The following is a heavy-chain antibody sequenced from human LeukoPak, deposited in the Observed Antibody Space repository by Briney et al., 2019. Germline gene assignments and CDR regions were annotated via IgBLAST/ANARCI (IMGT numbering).Heavy chain of an antibody. J-gene: IGHJ4*02. V-gene: IGHV3-7*05. CDR3: ARVWEWLPDY. CDR1: GFTFSSSW. CDR2: IKQDGSEK. Sequence: GGSLRLSCAASGFTFSSSWMTWVRQAPGKGLEWVAIIKQDGSEKYYVDSVKGRFTISRDNAKNSLYLQMNSLRAEDTAVYYCARVWEWLPDYWGQGTLVTVSS. D-gene: IGHD3-3*01.